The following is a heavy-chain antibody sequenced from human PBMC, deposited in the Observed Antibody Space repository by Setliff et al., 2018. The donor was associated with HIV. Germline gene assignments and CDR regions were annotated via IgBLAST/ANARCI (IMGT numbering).Heavy chain of an antibody. CDR3: ARADYGSGSYPY. Sequence: GGSLRLSCAASGFTFSASYMTWIRQAPGKGLEWVAHISSSGATIYYVDSVKGRFTISRDNSKNTLYLQMNSLRAEDTAVYYCARADYGSGSYPYWGQGTLVTVSS. CDR1: GFTFSASY. J-gene: IGHJ4*02. D-gene: IGHD3-10*01. V-gene: IGHV3-11*04. CDR2: ISSSGATI.